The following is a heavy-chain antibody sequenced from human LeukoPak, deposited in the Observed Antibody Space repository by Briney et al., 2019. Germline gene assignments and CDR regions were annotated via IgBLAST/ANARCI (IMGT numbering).Heavy chain of an antibody. CDR1: GGSISSHY. J-gene: IGHJ4*02. D-gene: IGHD6-19*01. Sequence: PSETLSLTCTVSGGSISSHYWSWIRQPPGKGLEWIGYIYYSGSTNYKPSLKSRVTISVDTSKNQFSLKLSSVTAADTAVYYCARSWYSSGWYGYWGQGTLVTVSS. V-gene: IGHV4-59*11. CDR2: IYYSGST. CDR3: ARSWYSSGWYGY.